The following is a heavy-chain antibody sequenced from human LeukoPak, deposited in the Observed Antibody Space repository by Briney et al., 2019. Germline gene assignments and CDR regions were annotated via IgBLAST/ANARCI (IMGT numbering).Heavy chain of an antibody. CDR2: ISGSGGST. CDR1: GFTFSSYA. V-gene: IGHV3-23*01. CDR3: ALVPLRLGAPEGY. J-gene: IGHJ4*02. Sequence: PGGSLRLSCAASGFTFSSYAMSWVRQAPGKGLEWVSAISGSGGSTYYADSVKGRFTISRDNSKNTLYLQMNSLGAEDTAVYYCALVPLRLGAPEGYWGQGTLVTVSS. D-gene: IGHD3-16*01.